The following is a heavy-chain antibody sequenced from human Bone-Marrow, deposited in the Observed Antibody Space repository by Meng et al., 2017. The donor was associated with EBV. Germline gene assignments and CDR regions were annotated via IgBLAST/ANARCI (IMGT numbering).Heavy chain of an antibody. J-gene: IGHJ5*02. D-gene: IGHD6-25*01. V-gene: IGHV4-34*01. CDR3: ATQRRDTDWFDP. CDR1: GGSFSCYY. Sequence: QVQLQQWGAGLLKPSGALSLSCAVYGGSFSCYYWTWIRQPPGKGLEWIGEINHSGSTNYNPSLKSRVTISVDTSKNQFSLKLSSVTAADTAVYYCATQRRDTDWFDPWGQGTLVTVSS. CDR2: INHSGST.